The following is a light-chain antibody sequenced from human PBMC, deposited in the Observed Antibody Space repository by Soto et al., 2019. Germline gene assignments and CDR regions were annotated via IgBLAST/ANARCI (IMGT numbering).Light chain of an antibody. CDR2: GAS. V-gene: IGKV3-15*01. CDR3: QQYYNWRT. Sequence: EIVMTQSPATLSVSPGERATLSCRASQSVSSKLAWYQQKPGQAPRLLIYGASTRATGIPARFSGSGSGTEFTLTFTSLQSEDFAIYYCQQYYNWRTFGQGTKVDIK. CDR1: QSVSSK. J-gene: IGKJ1*01.